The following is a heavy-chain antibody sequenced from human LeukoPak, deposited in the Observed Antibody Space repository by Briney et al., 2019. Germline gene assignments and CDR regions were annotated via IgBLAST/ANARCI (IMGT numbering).Heavy chain of an antibody. CDR2: ITHSGRT. D-gene: IGHD4-17*01. V-gene: IGHV4-34*01. CDR3: APILGDSSDFAS. J-gene: IGHJ4*01. Sequence: SETLSLTCAIYGGSFSVWYWSWVRQSPGKGLEWIAEITHSGRTHYNPSLKSRVTISADTSKNQFSLRLTSVTAADTAVYYCAPILGDSSDFASWGQGTLVTVSS. CDR1: GGSFSVWY.